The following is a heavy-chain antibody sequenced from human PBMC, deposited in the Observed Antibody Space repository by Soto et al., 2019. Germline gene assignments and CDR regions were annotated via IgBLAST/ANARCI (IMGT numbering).Heavy chain of an antibody. CDR2: IYYTGDT. CDR3: ARGAPRPRDVPTYFHI. V-gene: IGHV4-31*03. Sequence: QVQLQESGPGLVRPSQTLSLTCTVSGDSTTSGGYYWSWVRQHPGKGLEWVGSIYYTGDTYYNPSLKRRITVSIDTSKNEFSLMVSSVTAADTAVYFCARGAPRPRDVPTYFHIWGQGTLVSVSS. CDR1: GDSTTSGGYY. J-gene: IGHJ4*02. D-gene: IGHD1-26*01.